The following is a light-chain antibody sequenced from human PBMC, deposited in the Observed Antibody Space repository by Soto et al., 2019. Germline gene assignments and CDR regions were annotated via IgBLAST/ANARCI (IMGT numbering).Light chain of an antibody. CDR1: SSDIGTYNY. CDR2: EVS. CDR3: NSYSSGSTNYV. Sequence: QSALTQPASVSGSPGQSITVSCTGTSSDIGTYNYVSWYQQQPGKAPKLIISEVSNRPSGISNRFSGSKSGNTASLTISGLQPEVEADYYCNSYSSGSTNYVFGTGTKLTVL. J-gene: IGLJ1*01. V-gene: IGLV2-14*01.